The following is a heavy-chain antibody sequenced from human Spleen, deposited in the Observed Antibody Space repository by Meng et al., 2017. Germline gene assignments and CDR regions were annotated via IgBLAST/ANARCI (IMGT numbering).Heavy chain of an antibody. J-gene: IGHJ4*02. CDR1: GYTFTNCG. CDR3: ARSPNPYDSSGCFDY. CDR2: ISAYNGNS. Sequence: ASVKVSCKAFGYTFTNCGFSWVRQAPGQGLEWMGWISAYNGNSNYAEKFQGRVTMTTDTSTSTVYLELRSLRSDDTAVYYCARSPNPYDSSGCFDYWGQGTLVTVSS. V-gene: IGHV1-18*01. D-gene: IGHD3-22*01.